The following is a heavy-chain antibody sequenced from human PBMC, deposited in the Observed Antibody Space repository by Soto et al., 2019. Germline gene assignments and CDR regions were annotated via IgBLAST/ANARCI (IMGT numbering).Heavy chain of an antibody. V-gene: IGHV4-31*03. Sequence: QVQLQESGPGLVKPSQTLSLTCTVSGGSINMGGYYWSWIRQHPGKGLDWIGYIYNSGKTYYNSSLKSRVTISIDTSQKQFSLKLTSVTAADTAVYYCAREVVVGGSCYQFDSWGQGTLVTVSS. J-gene: IGHJ4*02. D-gene: IGHD2-21*01. CDR2: IYNSGKT. CDR1: GGSINMGGYY. CDR3: AREVVVGGSCYQFDS.